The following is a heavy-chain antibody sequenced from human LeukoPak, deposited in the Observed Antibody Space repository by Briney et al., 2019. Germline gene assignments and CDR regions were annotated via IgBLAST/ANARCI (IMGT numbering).Heavy chain of an antibody. V-gene: IGHV4-4*07. CDR3: ARDWESLTGYFSVNWFDP. CDR1: GGSISSYY. J-gene: IGHJ5*02. Sequence: SETLSLTCTVSGGSISSYYWSWIRQPAGKGLEWIGRIYTSGSINYNPSLKSRVTMSVDTSKNQFSLKLSSVTAADTAVYYCARDWESLTGYFSVNWFDPWGQGTLVTVSS. CDR2: IYTSGSI. D-gene: IGHD3-9*01.